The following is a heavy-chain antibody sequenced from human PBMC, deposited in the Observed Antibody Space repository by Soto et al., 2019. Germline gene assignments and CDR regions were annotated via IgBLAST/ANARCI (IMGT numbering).Heavy chain of an antibody. CDR2: VFSSVSA. CDR3: TRDGMTTGDT. J-gene: IGHJ4*02. V-gene: IGHV4-4*07. CDR1: GVHVTRYT. D-gene: IGHD2-21*02. Sequence: PPETLSLTCIFSGVHVTRYTWSWVRQPANKGLEWIGRVFSSVSATYSPSLKSRVRISMDTPENRISLKLDSVTAADAGVYYCTRDGMTTGDTWGQGTLVTVSS.